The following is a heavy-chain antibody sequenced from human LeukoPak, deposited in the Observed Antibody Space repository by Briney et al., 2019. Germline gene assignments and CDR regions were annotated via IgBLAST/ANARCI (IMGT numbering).Heavy chain of an antibody. CDR3: AKGISSS. CDR2: ISWNSGSI. J-gene: IGHJ4*02. CDR1: GLTFDDYA. V-gene: IGHV3-9*01. D-gene: IGHD6-13*01. Sequence: GGSLRLSCAASGLTFDDYAMPWVRQAPGKGLEWVSGISWNSGSIGYADSVKGRFTISRDNAKNSLYLQMNSLRAEDTALYYCAKGISSSWGQGTLVTVSS.